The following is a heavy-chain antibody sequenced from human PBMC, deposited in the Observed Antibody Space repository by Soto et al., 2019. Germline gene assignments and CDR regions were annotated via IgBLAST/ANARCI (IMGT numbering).Heavy chain of an antibody. CDR3: ARGDRGAFDL. D-gene: IGHD2-21*02. CDR2: IHSDGSST. V-gene: IGHV3-74*01. CDR1: GFTFSYYW. Sequence: EVRLVESEGGLVQPGGSLSLSCAASGFTFSYYWMHWVRHAPGQGLLWVSRIHSDGSSTTYADSVKGRFTISRDNAKTTVSLQMNSLRVEDTGVYFCARGDRGAFDLWGQGTMVTVSS. J-gene: IGHJ3*01.